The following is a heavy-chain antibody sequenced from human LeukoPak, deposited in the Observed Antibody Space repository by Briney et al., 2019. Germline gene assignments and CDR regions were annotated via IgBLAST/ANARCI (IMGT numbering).Heavy chain of an antibody. V-gene: IGHV4-4*07. CDR2: MFTGGSS. D-gene: IGHD3-16*01. J-gene: IGHJ3*01. CDR3: ASARRFGGTFSFDF. CDR1: GDSISNYY. Sequence: SETLSLTCTVSGDSISNYYWSWIRQPAGKGLEWIGRMFTGGSSNYDPSLESRVTLSLDTSKNQFSLKLTSVTAADTAVYFCASARRFGGTFSFDFWGQGTMVSVSS.